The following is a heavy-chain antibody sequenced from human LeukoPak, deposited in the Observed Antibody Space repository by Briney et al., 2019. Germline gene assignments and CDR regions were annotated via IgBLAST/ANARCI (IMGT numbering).Heavy chain of an antibody. D-gene: IGHD4-17*01. CDR2: ISYDGNNK. Sequence: GGSLRLSCAASGFTFSSYGMHWVRQAPGKGLEWVAVISYDGNNKYYGGSVKGRFTISRDNSKNTLYLQMNSLRAEDTAVYYCAKVFGDYQYYFDYWGRGTLVTVSS. CDR3: AKVFGDYQYYFDY. J-gene: IGHJ4*02. CDR1: GFTFSSYG. V-gene: IGHV3-30*18.